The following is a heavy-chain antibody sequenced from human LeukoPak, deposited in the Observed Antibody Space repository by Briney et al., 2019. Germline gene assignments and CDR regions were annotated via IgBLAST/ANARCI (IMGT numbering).Heavy chain of an antibody. J-gene: IGHJ6*02. Sequence: SETLSLTCTVSNGSIVTYYWSWIRQPPGKELEWIGYIYYSGSTNYSPSLKSRVTISVDTSKDQFSLNLTSVTAADTAVYYCARHSQTYYYYGLDVWGQGTTDTVSS. CDR2: IYYSGST. CDR1: NGSIVTYY. V-gene: IGHV4-59*08. CDR3: ARHSQTYYYYGLDV.